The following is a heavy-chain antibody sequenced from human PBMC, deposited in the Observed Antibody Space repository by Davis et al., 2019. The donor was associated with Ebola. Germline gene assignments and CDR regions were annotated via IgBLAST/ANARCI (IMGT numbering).Heavy chain of an antibody. CDR2: INCDGTFT. Sequence: PGGSLRLSCAASAFTFSNYWMYWVRQAPGEGLMCVSRINCDGTFTTYADSVKGRFTISRDNAKNTLYLQMNSLRAEDTAVYYCARVLAARPWYFDLWGRGTLVTVSS. D-gene: IGHD6-6*01. J-gene: IGHJ2*01. CDR3: ARVLAARPWYFDL. CDR1: AFTFSNYW. V-gene: IGHV3-74*01.